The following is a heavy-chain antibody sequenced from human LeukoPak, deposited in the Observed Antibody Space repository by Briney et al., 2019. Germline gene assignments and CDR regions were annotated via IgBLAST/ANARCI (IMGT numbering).Heavy chain of an antibody. J-gene: IGHJ4*02. CDR3: ARHRQGGFYSSSWYGFDY. CDR2: VYHSGTT. CDR1: GVSIRLSYYY. V-gene: IGHV4-39*01. D-gene: IGHD6-13*01. Sequence: SETLSLTCSVSGVSIRLSYYYWVWLRPPTGKARVWIGSVYHSGTTSYHPSHKSRITITVDTYKNQFSLKLSSVTAADTAVYYCARHRQGGFYSSSWYGFDYWGQGTLVTVSS.